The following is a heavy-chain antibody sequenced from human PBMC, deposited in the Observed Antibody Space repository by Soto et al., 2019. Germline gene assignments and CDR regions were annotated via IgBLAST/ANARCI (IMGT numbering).Heavy chain of an antibody. Sequence: PSETLSLTCTVSGGSMRNYFWTWIRQPLGKGLEWIGYIHYSGTTSFFPSYNPSLRSRVTISEDTSKNQFSLKLLSVTTADTAVYFCAAGEASSRNLAPYYLDFWGQGTLVTVYS. J-gene: IGHJ4*02. D-gene: IGHD6-13*01. V-gene: IGHV4-59*01. CDR2: IHYSGTT. CDR1: GGSMRNYF. CDR3: AAGEASSRNLAPYYLDF.